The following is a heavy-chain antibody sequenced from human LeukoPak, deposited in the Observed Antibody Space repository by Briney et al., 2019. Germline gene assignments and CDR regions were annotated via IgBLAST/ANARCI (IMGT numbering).Heavy chain of an antibody. V-gene: IGHV3-7*01. Sequence: GGSLRLSCAASGFTFSSYRMSWVRQAPGKGLEWVANIKQDGSEKYYVDSVKGRFTISRDNAKNSLYLQMNSLRAEDTAVYYCARVYSGSYYSVWGQGTLVTVSS. CDR1: GFTFSSYR. D-gene: IGHD1-26*01. CDR3: ARVYSGSYYSV. J-gene: IGHJ4*02. CDR2: IKQDGSEK.